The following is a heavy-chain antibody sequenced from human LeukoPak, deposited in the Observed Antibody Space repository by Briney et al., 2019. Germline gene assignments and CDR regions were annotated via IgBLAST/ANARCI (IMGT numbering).Heavy chain of an antibody. CDR1: GFTFSSYG. V-gene: IGHV3-30*02. J-gene: IGHJ4*02. D-gene: IGHD2-8*01. CDR3: AKDVVLMVYAFDY. CDR2: IRYDGSNK. Sequence: GGSLRLSCAASGFTFSSYGMHWVRQAPGKGLEWVAFIRYDGSNKYYADSVKGRFTISSDNSKNTLYLQMNSLRAEDTAVYYCAKDVVLMVYAFDYWGQGTLVTVSS.